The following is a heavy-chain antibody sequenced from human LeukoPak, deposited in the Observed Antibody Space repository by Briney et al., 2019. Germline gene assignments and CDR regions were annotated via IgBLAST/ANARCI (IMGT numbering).Heavy chain of an antibody. V-gene: IGHV3-7*01. CDR3: ASAAGWESAY. Sequence: GGSLRLSCAASGTTFDSHYMTWVRQTPEKGLEWVANINQDGSEKNYVDSVKGRFTISRDNAKKSLYLQMNSLRAEDTAVYYCASAAGWESAYWSQGTLVTVSS. CDR1: GTTFDSHY. CDR2: INQDGSEK. J-gene: IGHJ4*02. D-gene: IGHD1-26*01.